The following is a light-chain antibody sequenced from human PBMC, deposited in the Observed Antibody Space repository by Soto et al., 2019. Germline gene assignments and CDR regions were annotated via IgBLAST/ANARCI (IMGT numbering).Light chain of an antibody. CDR2: KAS. Sequence: DIQMTQFPSTLSASVGDRVTITCRASQSISNYLAWYQQKSGKAPKFLIYKASILESGVPSRFSGSGSGTEFTLTITSLQPDDFATYYCKQYMTYPLTFGGGTKVEIK. CDR3: KQYMTYPLT. CDR1: QSISNY. J-gene: IGKJ4*01. V-gene: IGKV1-5*03.